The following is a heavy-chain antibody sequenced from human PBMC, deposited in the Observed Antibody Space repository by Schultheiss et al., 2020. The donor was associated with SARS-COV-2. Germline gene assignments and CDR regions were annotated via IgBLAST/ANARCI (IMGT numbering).Heavy chain of an antibody. J-gene: IGHJ4*02. CDR3: AREQRDILTGYSPGYFDY. V-gene: IGHV3-33*01. CDR1: GFTFSSYG. Sequence: GGSLRLSCAASGFTFSSYGMHWVRQAPGKGLEWVAVIWYDGSNKYYADSVKGRFTISRDNSKNTLYLQMNSLRAEDTAVYYCAREQRDILTGYSPGYFDYWGQGTLVTVSS. D-gene: IGHD3-9*01. CDR2: IWYDGSNK.